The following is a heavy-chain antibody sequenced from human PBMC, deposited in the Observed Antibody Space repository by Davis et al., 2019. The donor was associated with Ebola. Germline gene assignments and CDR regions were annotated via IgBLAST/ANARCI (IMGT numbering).Heavy chain of an antibody. CDR3: AKAYYDFRPLGYFDY. CDR1: GFTFSSYW. Sequence: GESLKISCAASGFTFSSYWMHWVRQAPGKGLVWVSRINSDGSSTSYADSVKGRFTISRDNAKNTLYLQMNSLRAEDTAVYYCAKAYYDFRPLGYFDYWGQGTLVTVSS. J-gene: IGHJ4*02. D-gene: IGHD3-3*01. V-gene: IGHV3-74*01. CDR2: INSDGSST.